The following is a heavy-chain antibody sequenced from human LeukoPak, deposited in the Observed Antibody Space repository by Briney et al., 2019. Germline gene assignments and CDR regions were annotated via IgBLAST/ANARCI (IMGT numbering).Heavy chain of an antibody. V-gene: IGHV5-51*01. D-gene: IGHD4-11*01. J-gene: IGHJ6*03. Sequence: GESLKISCKGSGFSFTNSWIGWVRQMPGKGLEWMGVMYAADSDTRYSPSFQGQVTISVDKSISTAYLQWRSLEASDTAMYYCARHTGTATIYYYYLYMDVWGTGTTVTVSS. CDR2: MYAADSDT. CDR3: ARHTGTATIYYYYLYMDV. CDR1: GFSFTNSW.